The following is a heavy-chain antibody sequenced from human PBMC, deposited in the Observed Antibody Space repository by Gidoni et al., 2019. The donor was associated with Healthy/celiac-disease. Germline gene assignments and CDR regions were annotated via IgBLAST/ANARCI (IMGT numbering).Heavy chain of an antibody. CDR3: TTDYDSSGYHTNFDY. CDR2: IKSKTDGGTT. J-gene: IGHJ4*02. D-gene: IGHD3-22*01. Sequence: EVQLVESGGGLVKPGGSLRLSCAASGFTFSNAWMSWVRQAPGKGLEWVGRIKSKTDGGTTDYAAPVKGRFTISRDDSKNTLYLQMNSLKTEDTAVYYCTTDYDSSGYHTNFDYWGQGTLVTVSS. CDR1: GFTFSNAW. V-gene: IGHV3-15*01.